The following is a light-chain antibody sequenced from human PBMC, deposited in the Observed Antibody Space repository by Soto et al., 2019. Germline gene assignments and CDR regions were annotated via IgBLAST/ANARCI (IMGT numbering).Light chain of an antibody. V-gene: IGKV1-33*01. J-gene: IGKJ3*01. CDR3: QHFDSLPLS. Sequence: DIQMTQSPPSLSASVGDRVTITCQASQDISNYLNWYQQKLGKAPKLLIYDASNLETEVSSRFSGSGSGTDFTLTISSLQPEDSATYYCQHFDSLPLSFGPGTKVQIK. CDR1: QDISNY. CDR2: DAS.